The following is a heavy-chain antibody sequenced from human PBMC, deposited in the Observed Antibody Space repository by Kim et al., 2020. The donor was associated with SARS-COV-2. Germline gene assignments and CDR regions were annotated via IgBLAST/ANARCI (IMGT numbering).Heavy chain of an antibody. Sequence: LKSRVTISVDTSQNQFSLKLSSVTAADTAVYYCARGGYSSSWYGVIGWFEPWGQGTLVTVSS. CDR3: ARGGYSSSWYGVIGWFEP. V-gene: IGHV4-34*01. D-gene: IGHD6-13*01. J-gene: IGHJ5*02.